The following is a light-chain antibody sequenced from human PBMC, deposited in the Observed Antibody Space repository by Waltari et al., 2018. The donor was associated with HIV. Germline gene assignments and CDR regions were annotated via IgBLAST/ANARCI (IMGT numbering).Light chain of an antibody. CDR3: AAWDDSLSVV. V-gene: IGLV1-47*01. Sequence: QSVLTQPPSASGTPGQRVTISCSGSTSNIGSYYVYWYQKLPGTAPKLLIYRNNQRPSGVPDRFSGSKSGTSASLAISGLRSEDEADYYCAAWDDSLSVVFGGGTKLTVL. CDR1: TSNIGSYY. J-gene: IGLJ2*01. CDR2: RNN.